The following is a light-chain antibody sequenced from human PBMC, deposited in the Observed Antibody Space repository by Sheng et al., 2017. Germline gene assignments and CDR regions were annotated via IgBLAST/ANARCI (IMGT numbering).Light chain of an antibody. CDR1: QSVNSN. Sequence: EIVLTQSPATLSVSPGERATLSCRASQSVNSNLAWYQQKPGQAPRLLIKGASTRAAGIPARFSGSGSGTEFTLTITSLQSEDFAVYYCQQYGSSPYNFGQGTKLEIK. CDR2: GAS. V-gene: IGKV3-15*01. J-gene: IGKJ2*01. CDR3: QQYGSSPYN.